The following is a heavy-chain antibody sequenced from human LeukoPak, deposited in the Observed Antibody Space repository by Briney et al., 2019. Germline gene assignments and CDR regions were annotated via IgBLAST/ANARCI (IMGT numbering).Heavy chain of an antibody. Sequence: SETLSLTCTVSGGSISSYYWSWIRQPAGKGLEWIGRIYTSGSTNYNPSLKSRVTISVDTSKNQFSLKLSSVTAADTAVYYCARDWGVSARPGYMDVWGKGTTVTVSS. CDR1: GGSISSYY. J-gene: IGHJ6*03. D-gene: IGHD6-6*01. V-gene: IGHV4-4*07. CDR3: ARDWGVSARPGYMDV. CDR2: IYTSGST.